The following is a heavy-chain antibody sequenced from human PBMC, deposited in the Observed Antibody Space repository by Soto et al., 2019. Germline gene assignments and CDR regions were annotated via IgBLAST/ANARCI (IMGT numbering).Heavy chain of an antibody. J-gene: IGHJ4*02. D-gene: IGHD5-12*01. Sequence: EVQVVESGGDLVQPGGSLRLSCAASGFIVTNNYMSWVRQAPGKGVEWVSVLYSGGSTYYADSVKGRFTISRDNSKNTLYLQMNSLRVEDTAVYYCARNSGPKSFFDYWGQGTLVTVSS. CDR2: LYSGGST. CDR3: ARNSGPKSFFDY. V-gene: IGHV3-66*01. CDR1: GFIVTNNY.